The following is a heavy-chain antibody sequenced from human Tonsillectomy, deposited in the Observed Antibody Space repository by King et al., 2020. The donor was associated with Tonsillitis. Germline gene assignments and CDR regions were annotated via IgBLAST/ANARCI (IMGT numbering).Heavy chain of an antibody. V-gene: IGHV4-59*08. J-gene: IGHJ3*02. CDR1: GGYIIGYY. CDR2: IYDSGST. D-gene: IGHD1-1*01. Sequence: QLQESGPGLVKPSETLSLSCTVSGGYIIGYYWTWIRQPPGKGLEWIGYIYDSGSTYYNPSLKSRVAISVDTSKNQFSLMLRSVTAADTAVYYCARHQLLPTSQLLTDAFDIWGQGTMVTVSS. CDR3: ARHQLLPTSQLLTDAFDI.